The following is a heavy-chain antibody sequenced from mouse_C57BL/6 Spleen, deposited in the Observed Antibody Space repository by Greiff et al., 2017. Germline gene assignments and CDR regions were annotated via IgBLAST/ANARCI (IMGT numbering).Heavy chain of an antibody. J-gene: IGHJ2*01. D-gene: IGHD2-3*01. Sequence: QVQLQQSGAELVKPGASVQISCKASGYAFSSYWMHWVKQRPGKGLEWIGQLYPGDGDTNYNGKFKGKATLTADKSSSTAYMQLSSLTSEDSAVYFCARSDGNYFDYWGQGTTLTVSS. CDR3: ARSDGNYFDY. CDR2: LYPGDGDT. CDR1: GYAFSSYW. V-gene: IGHV1-80*01.